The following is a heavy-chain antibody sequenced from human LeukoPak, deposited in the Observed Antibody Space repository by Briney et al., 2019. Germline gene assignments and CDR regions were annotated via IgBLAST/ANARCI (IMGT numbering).Heavy chain of an antibody. D-gene: IGHD5-12*01. Sequence: GGSLRLSCAASGFTLSTYWMHWVRQAPGKGLVWVSRINSDGSSTSYADSVKGRFTISRDNAKNTLYLQMNSLRVEDTAVYYCAREVATFDYWGQGTLVPVSS. CDR1: GFTLSTYW. V-gene: IGHV3-74*01. CDR3: AREVATFDY. J-gene: IGHJ4*02. CDR2: INSDGSST.